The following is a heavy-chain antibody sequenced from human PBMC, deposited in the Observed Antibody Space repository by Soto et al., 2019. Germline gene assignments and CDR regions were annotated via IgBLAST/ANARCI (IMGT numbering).Heavy chain of an antibody. J-gene: IGHJ4*02. CDR3: EREHPSGYGGYAL. D-gene: IGHD4-17*01. Sequence: QVQLVQSGAEVKKPGSSVKVSCKASGGTFSSYTISWVRQAPGQGLEWMGRITPILGIANYAQTFQCRVTITADKSTSTAHKELSSLRSEDTAVHYCEREHPSGYGGYALRGQGTPVTVSS. CDR2: ITPILGIA. CDR1: GGTFSSYT. V-gene: IGHV1-69*08.